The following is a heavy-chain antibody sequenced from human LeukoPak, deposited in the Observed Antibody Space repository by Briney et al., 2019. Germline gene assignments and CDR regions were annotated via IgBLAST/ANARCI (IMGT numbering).Heavy chain of an antibody. D-gene: IGHD3-16*01. J-gene: IGHJ4*02. CDR3: ARDWGGYGPTSHDY. CDR2: ISSDGSDT. Sequence: PGGSLRLSCAASGFTLRTYWLHWVRQTPGRGLVWVSRISSDGSDTIYADSVKGRFTISRDNAKNTLYLQMNSLRAEDTAVYYCARDWGGYGPTSHDYWGQGTLVTVSS. CDR1: GFTLRTYW. V-gene: IGHV3-74*01.